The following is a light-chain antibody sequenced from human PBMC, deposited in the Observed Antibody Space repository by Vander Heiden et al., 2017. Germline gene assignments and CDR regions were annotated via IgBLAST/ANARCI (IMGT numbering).Light chain of an antibody. CDR2: DDS. CDR3: HVWDSSSDHVV. V-gene: IGLV3-21*02. Sequence: SYVLPPPPSVSVAPGQTARITCGGDNIGSKSVYWYQQKPGQAPVLVVYDDSDRPSGIPERFSGSNSENTATLTISRVEAGDEADYYCHVWDSSSDHVVFGGGTKLTVL. CDR1: NIGSKS. J-gene: IGLJ2*01.